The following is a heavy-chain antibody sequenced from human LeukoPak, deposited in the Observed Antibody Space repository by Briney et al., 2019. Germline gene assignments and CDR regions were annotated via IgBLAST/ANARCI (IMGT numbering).Heavy chain of an antibody. CDR2: INPNSGGT. V-gene: IGHV1-2*02. CDR3: ARVSTSCCYEIDY. CDR1: GYTFTGYY. J-gene: IGHJ4*02. Sequence: GASVKVSCKASGYTFTGYYMHWVRQAPGQGLEWMGWINPNSGGTNYAQKFQGRVTMTRDTSISTAYMELSRLRSDDTAVYYCARVSTSCCYEIDYWGQETLVTVSS. D-gene: IGHD2-2*01.